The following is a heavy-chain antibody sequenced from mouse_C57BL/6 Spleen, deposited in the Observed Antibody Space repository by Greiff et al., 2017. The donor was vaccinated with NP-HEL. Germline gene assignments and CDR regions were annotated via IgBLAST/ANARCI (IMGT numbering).Heavy chain of an antibody. CDR2: IHPNSGST. Sequence: QVQLQQPGAELVKPGASVKLSCKASGYTFTSYWMHWVKQRPGQGLEWIGMIHPNSGSTNYNEKFKSKATLTVDKSSSTAYMQLSSLTSEDSAVYYCARIYYSNTGFAYWGQGTLVTVSA. J-gene: IGHJ3*01. D-gene: IGHD2-5*01. CDR1: GYTFTSYW. CDR3: ARIYYSNTGFAY. V-gene: IGHV1-64*01.